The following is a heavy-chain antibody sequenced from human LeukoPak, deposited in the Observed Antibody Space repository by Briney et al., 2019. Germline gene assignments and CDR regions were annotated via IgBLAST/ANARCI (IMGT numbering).Heavy chain of an antibody. CDR2: IKQDGSEK. V-gene: IGHV3-7*01. Sequence: GGSLRLSCAASGFSFSSYWMSWVRQAPGKGLEGVTNIKQDGSEKYYVDSVKGRFTISRDNAKNSLYLQMNSLRAEDTAVYYCARAGGYSYGYPLDYWGQGTLVTVSS. J-gene: IGHJ4*02. CDR1: GFSFSSYW. CDR3: ARAGGYSYGYPLDY. D-gene: IGHD5-18*01.